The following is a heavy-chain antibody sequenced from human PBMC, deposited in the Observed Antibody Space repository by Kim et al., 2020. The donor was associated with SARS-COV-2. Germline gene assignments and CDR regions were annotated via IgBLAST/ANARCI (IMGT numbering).Heavy chain of an antibody. CDR2: TYYRSRWNN. D-gene: IGHD1-1*01. CDR1: GDSVSSNSAS. Sequence: SQTLSLTCAISGDSVSSNSASWRWIRQSPSRGLEWLGRTYYRSRWNNDYAVSVKSRISINPDTSKNQFSLQLNSVTPEDTAVYYCVRGKEPSVWGQGTTVTVSS. CDR3: VRGKEPSV. V-gene: IGHV6-1*01. J-gene: IGHJ6*02.